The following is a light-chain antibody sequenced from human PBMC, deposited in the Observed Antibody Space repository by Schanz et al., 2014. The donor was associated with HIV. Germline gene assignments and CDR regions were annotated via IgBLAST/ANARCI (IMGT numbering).Light chain of an antibody. CDR2: WAS. CDR1: QSLLYRSNNKNY. V-gene: IGKV4-1*01. CDR3: LQDYTYWWT. Sequence: DIVMTQSPDSLAVSLGERATINCKSSQSLLYRSNNKNYLAWYQQKPGQPPKLLIYWASTRESGVPDRFSGSGSGTEFTLTISSLQPEDFATYYCLQDYTYWWTFGQGTKVEI. J-gene: IGKJ1*01.